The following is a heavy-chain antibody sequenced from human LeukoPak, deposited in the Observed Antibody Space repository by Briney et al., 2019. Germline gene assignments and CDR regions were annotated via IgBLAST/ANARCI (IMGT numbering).Heavy chain of an antibody. V-gene: IGHV3-7*04. CDR1: GFTFTTYW. CDR2: IKQDGSET. J-gene: IGHJ3*01. CDR3: VRGFDGTNAFDL. D-gene: IGHD3-9*01. Sequence: PGGSLRLSCGASGFTFTTYWMNWVRQAPGKGLEWVASIKQDGSETYYVDSVKGRFTISRDNDKNSVFLQMGSLRVEDTAVYYCVRGFDGTNAFDLWGQGTMVTVSS.